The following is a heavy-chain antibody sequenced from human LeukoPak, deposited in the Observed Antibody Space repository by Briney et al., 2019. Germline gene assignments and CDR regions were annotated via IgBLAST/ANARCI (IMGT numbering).Heavy chain of an antibody. J-gene: IGHJ4*02. CDR3: AAPVGATGRVGY. V-gene: IGHV4-39*01. CDR1: GGSISSSSYY. D-gene: IGHD1-26*01. Sequence: PSETLSLTCTVSGGSISSSSYYWGWIRQPPGKGLEWIGSIYYSGSTYYNPSLKSRVTISVDTSKNQFSLKLSSVTAADTAVYYCAAPVGATGRVGYWGQGTLVTVSS. CDR2: IYYSGST.